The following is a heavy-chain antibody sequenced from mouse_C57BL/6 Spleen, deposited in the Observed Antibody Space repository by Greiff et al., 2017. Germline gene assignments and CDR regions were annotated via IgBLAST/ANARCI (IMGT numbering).Heavy chain of an antibody. J-gene: IGHJ1*03. V-gene: IGHV5-16*01. CDR2: INYDGSST. CDR3: ARVDGYYGYFDV. D-gene: IGHD2-3*01. Sequence: EVMLVESEGGLVQPGSSMKLSCTASGFTFSDYYMAWVRQVPEKGLEWVANINYDGSSTYYLDSLKSRFIISRDNAKNILYLQMSSLKSEDTATYYCARVDGYYGYFDVWGTGTTVTVSS. CDR1: GFTFSDYY.